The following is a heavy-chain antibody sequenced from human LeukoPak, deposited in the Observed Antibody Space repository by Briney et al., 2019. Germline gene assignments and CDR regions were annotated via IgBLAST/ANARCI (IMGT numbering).Heavy chain of an antibody. CDR3: ARDQTYYDFWSGRPTPADY. CDR2: INPSGGST. V-gene: IGHV1-46*01. CDR1: GYTFTSYY. D-gene: IGHD3-3*01. J-gene: IGHJ4*02. Sequence: GASVKVSCKASGYTFTSYYMHWVRQAPGQGLEWMGIINPSGGSTSYAQKFQGRVTMTRDTSTSTVYMELSSLRSEDTAVYYCARDQTYYDFWSGRPTPADYWGQGTLVTVSS.